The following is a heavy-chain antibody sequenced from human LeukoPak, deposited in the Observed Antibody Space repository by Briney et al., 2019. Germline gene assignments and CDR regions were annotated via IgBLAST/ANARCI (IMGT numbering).Heavy chain of an antibody. D-gene: IGHD6-13*01. CDR2: INTNTGNP. J-gene: IGHJ5*02. V-gene: IGHV7-4-1*02. Sequence: ASVKVSCKASGYTFTSYAMNWVRQAPGQGLEWMGWINTNTGNPTYARDFTGRFVFSLDTSVSTAYLQISSLKAEDTAVYYCASWQQLGQYNWFDPWGQGTLVTVSS. CDR3: ASWQQLGQYNWFDP. CDR1: GYTFTSYA.